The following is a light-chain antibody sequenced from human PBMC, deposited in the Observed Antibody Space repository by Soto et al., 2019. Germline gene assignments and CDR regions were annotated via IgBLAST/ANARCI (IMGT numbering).Light chain of an antibody. CDR1: SVDVGGYNY. J-gene: IGLJ2*01. CDR2: EIS. CDR3: GSYTSSSTLVV. Sequence: QSVLTQPASMSGSPGQSITISCTGTSVDVGGYNYVSWYQQHPGKAPNLMIYEISNRPSGVSNRFSGSKSGNTASLTICGLQAEDEADYYCGSYTSSSTLVVFGGGTQLTVL. V-gene: IGLV2-14*01.